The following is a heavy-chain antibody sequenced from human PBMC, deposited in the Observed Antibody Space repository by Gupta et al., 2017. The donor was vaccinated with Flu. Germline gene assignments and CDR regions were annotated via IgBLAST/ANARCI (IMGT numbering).Heavy chain of an antibody. J-gene: IGHJ6*03. CDR1: GGSFSGYY. Sequence: QVQLQQWGAGLLKPSETLSLTCAVYGGSFSGYYWSWIRQPPGKGLEWIGEINHSGSTNYNPSLKSRVTISVDTSKNQFSLKLSSVTAADTAAYYCARGHNPPAAPFYYYYYYYMDVWGKGTTVTVSS. D-gene: IGHD2-2*01. V-gene: IGHV4-34*01. CDR3: ARGHNPPAAPFYYYYYYYMDV. CDR2: INHSGST.